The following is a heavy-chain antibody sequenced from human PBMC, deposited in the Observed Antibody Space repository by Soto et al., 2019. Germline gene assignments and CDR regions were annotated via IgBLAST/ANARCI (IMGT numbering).Heavy chain of an antibody. CDR3: ARGLSSGWFDY. CDR2: ISSTSKYI. Sequence: EVQLVESGGGLVKPGGSLRVSCAASGFTFSNYSMNWVRQAPGKGLEWVSSISSTSKYIYYADSVKGRFTISRDNAKKSLYLQMNSLRAXXTAVYYCARGLSSGWFDYWGQGTLVTV. V-gene: IGHV3-21*01. D-gene: IGHD6-19*01. J-gene: IGHJ5*01. CDR1: GFTFSNYS.